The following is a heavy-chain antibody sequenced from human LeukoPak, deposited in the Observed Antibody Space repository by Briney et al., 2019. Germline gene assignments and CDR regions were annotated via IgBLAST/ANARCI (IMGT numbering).Heavy chain of an antibody. D-gene: IGHD2-2*01. Sequence: PSETLSLTCTVSGGSISSGDYYWSWIRQPPGKGLEWIGYIYYSGSTYYNPSLKSRVTISEDTSKNQFSLKLSSVTAADTAVYYCSLYCSSTSCYERAFDYWGQGTLVTVSS. CDR3: SLYCSSTSCYERAFDY. CDR2: IYYSGST. V-gene: IGHV4-30-4*01. J-gene: IGHJ4*02. CDR1: GGSISSGDYY.